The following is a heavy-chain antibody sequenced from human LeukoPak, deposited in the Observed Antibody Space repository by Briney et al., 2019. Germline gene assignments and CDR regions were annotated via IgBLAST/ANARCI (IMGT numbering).Heavy chain of an antibody. CDR3: ASNYYYGSGSYYDH. D-gene: IGHD3-10*01. Sequence: SETLSLTCTVPGGSISSYYWSWIRQPPGKGLEWIGYIYYSGSTNYNPSLKSRVTISVDTSKNQFSLKLSSVTAADTAVYYCASNYYYGSGSYYDHWGQGTLVTVSS. CDR2: IYYSGST. J-gene: IGHJ1*01. CDR1: GGSISSYY. V-gene: IGHV4-59*01.